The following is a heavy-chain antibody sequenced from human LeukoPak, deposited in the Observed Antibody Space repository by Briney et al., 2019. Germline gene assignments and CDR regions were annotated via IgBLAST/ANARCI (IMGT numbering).Heavy chain of an antibody. V-gene: IGHV5-51*01. D-gene: IGHD5-18*01. CDR2: IDPSDSET. CDR1: GYSFTSYW. J-gene: IGHJ4*02. Sequence: GESLKITCKASGYSFTSYWIGWVRQMPGKGLEWMGIIDPSDSETRYTPSFQGQVTISADKSLSTAYLQWNSLKASDTAMYYCARQTAMGRSGDYWGQGTLVTVSS. CDR3: ARQTAMGRSGDY.